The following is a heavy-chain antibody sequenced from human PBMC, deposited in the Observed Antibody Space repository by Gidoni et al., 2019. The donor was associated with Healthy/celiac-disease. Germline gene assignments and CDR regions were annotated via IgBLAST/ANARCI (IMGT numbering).Heavy chain of an antibody. Sequence: EVQLVESGGGLVQPGGSLRLSCAASGFTFSSYAMSWVRQAPGKGLGWVSAIRGSGGSTYYADSWKGWFTISRDNSKNTLYLQMNSLRAEDTAVYYCAKTPRTYYYDSSGYDYFDYWGQGTLVTVSS. CDR3: AKTPRTYYYDSSGYDYFDY. CDR1: GFTFSSYA. D-gene: IGHD3-22*01. J-gene: IGHJ4*02. V-gene: IGHV3-23*04. CDR2: IRGSGGST.